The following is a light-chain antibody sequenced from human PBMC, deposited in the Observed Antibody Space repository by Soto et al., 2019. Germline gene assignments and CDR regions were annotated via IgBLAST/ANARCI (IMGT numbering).Light chain of an antibody. CDR2: GAS. CDR3: QQYGSSPYT. CDR1: QSDSSN. Sequence: EIVMTQSPATLSVSPGERATLSCRASQSDSSNLAWYQRKPGQAPRLLIYGASTRATGIPARFSGSGSGTEFTLTISSLQSEDFAVYYCQQYGSSPYTFGQGTKVEIK. J-gene: IGKJ2*01. V-gene: IGKV3-15*01.